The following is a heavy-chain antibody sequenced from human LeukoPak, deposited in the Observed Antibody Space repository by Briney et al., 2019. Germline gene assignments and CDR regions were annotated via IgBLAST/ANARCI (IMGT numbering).Heavy chain of an antibody. J-gene: IGHJ5*02. Sequence: PGGSLRLSCAASGFTFDDYAMHWVRQAPGKGLEWLSGISWNSGSIGYADSVKGRFTISRDNAKNSLYLQMNSLRAEDTALYYCAKDRTTVTTGWFDPWGQGTLVTVSS. V-gene: IGHV3-9*01. CDR3: AKDRTTVTTGWFDP. CDR2: ISWNSGSI. CDR1: GFTFDDYA. D-gene: IGHD4-17*01.